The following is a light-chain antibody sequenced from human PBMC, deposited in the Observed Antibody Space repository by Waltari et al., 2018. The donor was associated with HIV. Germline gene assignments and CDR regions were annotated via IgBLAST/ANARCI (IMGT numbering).Light chain of an antibody. V-gene: IGLV1-40*01. CDR2: ESD. Sequence: QSVLTQPPSVSGAPGQRVTVSCTGSSSNIGADYGVHWYQQLTGTAPKVLCYESDNRPSGVPDLFSGSRSGTSASLVITGLQAEDEADYYCQSYDSSLSVPVVGGGTKLTVL. CDR1: SSNIGADYG. CDR3: QSYDSSLSVPV. J-gene: IGLJ2*01.